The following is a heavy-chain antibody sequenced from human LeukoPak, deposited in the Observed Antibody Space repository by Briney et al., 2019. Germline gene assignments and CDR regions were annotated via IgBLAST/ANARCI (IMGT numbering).Heavy chain of an antibody. V-gene: IGHV3-7*01. Sequence: GGSLRLSCAASGFTFSSYWMAWVRQAPGKGLEWVANIKGDESARHQADPVKGHFTISRDNTRNSLYLQMTNLRGDDTAVYYCARDVVGSLDYWGQGTLVTVSS. J-gene: IGHJ4*02. D-gene: IGHD1-26*01. CDR3: ARDVVGSLDY. CDR2: IKGDESAR. CDR1: GFTFSSYW.